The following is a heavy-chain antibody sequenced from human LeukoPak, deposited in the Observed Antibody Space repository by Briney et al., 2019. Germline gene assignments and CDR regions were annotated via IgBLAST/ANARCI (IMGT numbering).Heavy chain of an antibody. J-gene: IGHJ4*02. CDR1: GFTFNNAW. V-gene: IGHV3-15*01. CDR3: ATGATRLLLVY. D-gene: IGHD2/OR15-2a*01. CDR2: IKSKTDGRTT. Sequence: AGGSLRLSCAASGFTFNNAWMNWVRQAPGKGLEWVGRIKSKTDGRTTDYAAPVKGRFAISRDDSKNMLYLQMNSLKTEDTAVYYCATGATRLLLVYWGQGALVTVSS.